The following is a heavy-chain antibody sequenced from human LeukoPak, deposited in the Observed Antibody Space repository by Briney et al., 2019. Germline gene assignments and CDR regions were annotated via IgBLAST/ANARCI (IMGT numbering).Heavy chain of an antibody. D-gene: IGHD4-11*01. V-gene: IGHV3-74*01. CDR2: IKSDGSDT. CDR3: AKDDSPGWFGP. Sequence: PGGSLRLSWATSGXTFSNYWVHWVRQVPGKGLVWVSRIKSDGSDTSYVDSVKGRFTISRDNAKNTLYLQMNSLRAEDTATYYCAKDDSPGWFGPWGQGTLVTVSS. J-gene: IGHJ5*02. CDR1: GXTFSNYW.